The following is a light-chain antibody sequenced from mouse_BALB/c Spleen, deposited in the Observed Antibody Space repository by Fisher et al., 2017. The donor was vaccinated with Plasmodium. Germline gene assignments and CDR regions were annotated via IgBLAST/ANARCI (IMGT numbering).Light chain of an antibody. Sequence: DIVITQTTLSLPVSLGDQASMSCRSSLNIVHSNGSTYLHWYVQKPGQSPKLLIYKVSNRFSGVPDRFSGSGAGADFTLKISSVEAEDLGIYYCFQCSHVPFTFGSGTKLEI. CDR1: LNIVHSNGSTY. CDR2: KVS. CDR3: FQCSHVPFT. V-gene: IGKV1-117*01. J-gene: IGKJ4*01.